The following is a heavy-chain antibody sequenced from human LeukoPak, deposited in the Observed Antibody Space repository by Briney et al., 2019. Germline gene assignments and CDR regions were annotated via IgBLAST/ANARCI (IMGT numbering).Heavy chain of an antibody. Sequence: GASVKVSCKASGYTFTSYDINWVRQAPGQGLEWMGWINPNSGGTNYAQKFQGRVTMTRDTSISTAYMELSRLRSDDTAVYYCARADYYEGFDPWGQGTLVTVSS. J-gene: IGHJ5*02. CDR2: INPNSGGT. D-gene: IGHD3-22*01. CDR3: ARADYYEGFDP. CDR1: GYTFTSYD. V-gene: IGHV1-2*02.